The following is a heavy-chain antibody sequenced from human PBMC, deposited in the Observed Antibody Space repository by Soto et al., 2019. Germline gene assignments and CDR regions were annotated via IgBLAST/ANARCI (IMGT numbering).Heavy chain of an antibody. CDR3: AREPYGDYYYYYMDV. D-gene: IGHD4-17*01. CDR1: GYTFTSYG. CDR2: ISAYNGNT. Sequence: ASVKVFCKASGYTFTSYGISWVRQAPGQGLERMGWISAYNGNTNYAQKLQGRVTMTTDTSTSTAYMELRSLRSDDTAVYYCAREPYGDYYYYYMDVWGKGTTVTVSS. V-gene: IGHV1-18*01. J-gene: IGHJ6*03.